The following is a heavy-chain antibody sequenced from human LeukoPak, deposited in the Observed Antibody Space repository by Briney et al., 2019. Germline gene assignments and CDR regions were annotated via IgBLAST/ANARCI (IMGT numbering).Heavy chain of an antibody. Sequence: TGGSLRLSCAVSGFTLSSYTMNWVRQAPGKGLEWVSSIGSSRSNIYYADSVKGRFTISRDNAKNSLYLQMNSLRAEDTAVYYCAREEYYDFWSGSPIDYWGQGTLVTVSS. CDR2: IGSSRSNI. CDR1: GFTLSSYT. D-gene: IGHD3-3*01. V-gene: IGHV3-21*01. J-gene: IGHJ4*02. CDR3: AREEYYDFWSGSPIDY.